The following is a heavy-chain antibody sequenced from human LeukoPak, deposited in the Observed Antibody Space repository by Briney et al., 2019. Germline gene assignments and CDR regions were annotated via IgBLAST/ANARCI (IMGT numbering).Heavy chain of an antibody. D-gene: IGHD3-10*01. CDR2: ISSSSTI. CDR3: ARGYYTSGNKYYFDY. J-gene: IGHJ4*02. CDR1: GFTFSSYS. Sequence: GGSLRLSCAASGFTFSSYSMNWVRQAPGKGLEWVSYISSSSTINYSDSVKGRFTLSRDNTKNSLYLQMNSLRAEDTAVYYCARGYYTSGNKYYFDYWGQGTLVTVSS. V-gene: IGHV3-48*04.